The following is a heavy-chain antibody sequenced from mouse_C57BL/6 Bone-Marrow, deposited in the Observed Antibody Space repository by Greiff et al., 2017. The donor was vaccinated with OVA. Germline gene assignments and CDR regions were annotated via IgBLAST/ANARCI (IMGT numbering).Heavy chain of an antibody. Sequence: QVQLQQPGAELVMPGASVKLSCKASGYTFTSYWMHWVKQRPGQGLEWIGEIDPSDSYTNYNQKFKGKSTLTVDKSSSTAYMQRSSLTSEDSAVYYCARDDGYYVRFAYWGQGTLVTVSA. V-gene: IGHV1-69*01. CDR2: IDPSDSYT. D-gene: IGHD2-3*01. CDR3: ARDDGYYVRFAY. CDR1: GYTFTSYW. J-gene: IGHJ3*01.